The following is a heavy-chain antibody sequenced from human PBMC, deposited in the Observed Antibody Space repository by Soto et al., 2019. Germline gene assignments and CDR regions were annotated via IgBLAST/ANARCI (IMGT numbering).Heavy chain of an antibody. CDR2: IWYDGSNK. J-gene: IGHJ6*02. CDR1: GFTFSSYG. Sequence: GGSLRLSCAASGFTFSSYGMHWVRQAPGKGLEWVAVIWYDGSNKYYADSVKGRFTISRDNSKNTLYLQMNSLRAEDTAVYYCARDDPEATTAPYYYYGMDVWGQGTTVTVSS. CDR3: ARDDPEATTAPYYYYGMDV. D-gene: IGHD4-17*01. V-gene: IGHV3-33*01.